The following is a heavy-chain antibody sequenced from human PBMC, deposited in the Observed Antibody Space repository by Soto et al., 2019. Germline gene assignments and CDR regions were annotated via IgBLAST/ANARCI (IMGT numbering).Heavy chain of an antibody. CDR3: ARVAENGGNSCDY. V-gene: IGHV1-69*13. CDR2: IIPKLGSA. CDR1: GGGNLRDYR. Sequence: VASVKVSCTASGGGNLRDYRTTWVRRAPGQGLEWMGGIIPKLGSANYAQNFQGRVTITADESTNTVYMELRSLRSDDTAVYYCARVAENGGNSCDYWGQGTLVTVSS. D-gene: IGHD2-21*02. J-gene: IGHJ4*02.